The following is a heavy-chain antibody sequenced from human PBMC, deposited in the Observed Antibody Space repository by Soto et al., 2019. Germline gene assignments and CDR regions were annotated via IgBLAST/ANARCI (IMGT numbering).Heavy chain of an antibody. CDR3: ARSRENPRNGMDV. CDR1: GDSVSAYGSA. Sequence: SQTLSLTCAISGDSVSAYGSAWNWIRQSPSRGLEWLGRTYYRSNKWSYDFAVSVKGRMTIDPDTSKNQFTLQLSSVTPDDTAVYYCARSRENPRNGMDVWGQGTTVTVSS. J-gene: IGHJ6*02. CDR2: TYYRSNKWSY. V-gene: IGHV6-1*01. D-gene: IGHD1-26*01.